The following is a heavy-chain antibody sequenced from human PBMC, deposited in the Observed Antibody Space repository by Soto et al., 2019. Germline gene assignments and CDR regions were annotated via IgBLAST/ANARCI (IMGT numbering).Heavy chain of an antibody. CDR2: ISTSTGNT. J-gene: IGHJ4*02. D-gene: IGHD2-21*02. CDR3: ARSPRVIVTAKGTLDF. Sequence: QVQLVQSGGEVKKPGASVKVSCKASGYTFTTFGITWVRQVPGQGLEWLGWISTSTGNTNYAQNPQGRVTLTTDTSTRTAYMELRSLTSDDTAVYYCARSPRVIVTAKGTLDFWGQGTLITVSS. V-gene: IGHV1-18*04. CDR1: GYTFTTFG.